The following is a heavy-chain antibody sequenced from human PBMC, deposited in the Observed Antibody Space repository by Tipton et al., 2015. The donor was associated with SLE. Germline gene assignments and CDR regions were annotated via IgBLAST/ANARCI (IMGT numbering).Heavy chain of an antibody. CDR2: IYHSGST. Sequence: TLSLTCAVSGYSISSGYYWGWIRQPPGKGLEWIGSIYHSGSTYYNPSLKSRVTISVDTSKNQFSLKLSSVTAADTAVYYCARGGSSEYWGQGTLVTVSS. CDR1: GYSISSGYY. CDR3: ARGGSSEY. V-gene: IGHV4-38-2*01. D-gene: IGHD6-6*01. J-gene: IGHJ4*02.